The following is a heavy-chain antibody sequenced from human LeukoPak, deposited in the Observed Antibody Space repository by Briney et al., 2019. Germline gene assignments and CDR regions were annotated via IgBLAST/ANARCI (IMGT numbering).Heavy chain of an antibody. V-gene: IGHV3-9*01. CDR1: GFTFDDYA. CDR3: AKDQDYYYYYGMDV. J-gene: IGHJ6*02. Sequence: HAGGSLRLSCAASGFTFDDYAMHWVRQAPGKGLEWVSGISWNSGSIGYADSVKGRFTISRDNAKNSLYLQMNSLRAEDTALYYCAKDQDYYYYYGMDVWGQGTTVTVSS. CDR2: ISWNSGSI.